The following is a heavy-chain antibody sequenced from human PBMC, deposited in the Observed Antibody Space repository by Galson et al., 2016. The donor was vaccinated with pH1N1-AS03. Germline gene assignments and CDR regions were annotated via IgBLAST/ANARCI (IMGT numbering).Heavy chain of an antibody. J-gene: IGHJ3*01. CDR2: INKDGTKI. CDR1: GFTFSSYW. D-gene: IGHD1-26*01. V-gene: IGHV3-7*03. Sequence: SLRLSCAASGFTFSSYWMTWVRQAPGKGLEWVANINKDGTKIHYVDSVEGRFTISRDNAKKALYLQMNDLRVEDTAVYFCATDRSPSHSGIYYDAFDFWGQGTMATVSS. CDR3: ATDRSPSHSGIYYDAFDF.